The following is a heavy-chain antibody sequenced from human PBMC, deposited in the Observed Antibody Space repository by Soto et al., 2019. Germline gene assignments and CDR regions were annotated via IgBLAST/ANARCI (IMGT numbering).Heavy chain of an antibody. D-gene: IGHD5-18*01. J-gene: IGHJ4*02. CDR3: AGQVDTTYTYNY. CDR1: GGSISSNNW. Sequence: QVQLQESGPGLVKPSGTLSLTCAVSGGSISSNNWWSWVRQPPGKGLEWIGEIYHSGATNKNPSLKGRVTMSVDKSQSQFSLNLGSLTAADTAVYYCAGQVDTTYTYNYWGQGTLVTVSS. V-gene: IGHV4-4*02. CDR2: IYHSGAT.